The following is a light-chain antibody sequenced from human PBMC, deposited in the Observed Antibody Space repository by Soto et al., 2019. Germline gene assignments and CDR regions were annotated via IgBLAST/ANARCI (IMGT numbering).Light chain of an antibody. CDR2: RNN. Sequence: QSVLTQPPSVSGAPGQRVTISCTGSSSNSGAGYDVHWYQQLPGAAPKLLIHRNNNRPSGVPDRFSGSKSGASAALAITGLQAEDEADYYCQSYDSRLSGSVFGGGTQLTVL. CDR3: QSYDSRLSGSV. CDR1: SSNSGAGYD. V-gene: IGLV1-40*01. J-gene: IGLJ2*01.